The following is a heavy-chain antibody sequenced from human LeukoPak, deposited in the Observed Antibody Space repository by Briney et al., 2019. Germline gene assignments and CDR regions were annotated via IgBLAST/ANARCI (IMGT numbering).Heavy chain of an antibody. CDR1: GYSISSGYY. V-gene: IGHV4-38-2*02. J-gene: IGHJ6*03. D-gene: IGHD4-17*01. CDR2: IYHSGST. Sequence: SETLSLTCTVSGYSISSGYYWGWIRQPPGKGLEWIGSIYHSGSTYYNPSLKSRVTISVDTSKNQFSLKLSSVTAADTAVYYCARAYGDPYYYYYYYMDVWGKGTTVTVSS. CDR3: ARAYGDPYYYYYYYMDV.